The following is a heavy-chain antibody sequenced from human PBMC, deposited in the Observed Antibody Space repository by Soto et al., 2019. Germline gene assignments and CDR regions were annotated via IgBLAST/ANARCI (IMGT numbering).Heavy chain of an antibody. D-gene: IGHD4-17*01. J-gene: IGHJ4*02. CDR3: ARGASDYGDRVDY. V-gene: IGHV3-53*02. CDR1: GFSVSNNY. Sequence: EVQLVETGGGLIQPGGSLRLACTASGFSVSNNYMSWVRQAPAKGLEWVSILHSGGGTYYADSVRGRFTVSRVNSQNTLYLQMNSLRAEDTAMYYCARGASDYGDRVDYWGQGTLVTVSS. CDR2: LHSGGGT.